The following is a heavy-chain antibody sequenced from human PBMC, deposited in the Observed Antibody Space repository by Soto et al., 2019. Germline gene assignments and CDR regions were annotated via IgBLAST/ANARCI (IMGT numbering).Heavy chain of an antibody. Sequence: QITLKESGPTLVKPTQTLTLTFTFSGFSLSTSGVGVTWNRQPPGKALEWLALIYWDDEKRYSPSLKNRLTTTKDTSKNQVVLTMTNMDPVDTATYYCTHYDYGGLVYWGQGALVTVSS. J-gene: IGHJ4*02. CDR2: IYWDDEK. CDR3: THYDYGGLVY. CDR1: GFSLSTSGVG. V-gene: IGHV2-5*02. D-gene: IGHD4-17*01.